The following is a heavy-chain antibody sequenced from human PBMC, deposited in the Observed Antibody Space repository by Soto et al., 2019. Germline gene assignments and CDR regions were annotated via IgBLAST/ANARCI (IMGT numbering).Heavy chain of an antibody. CDR2: TIPIFGTA. V-gene: IGHV1-69*13. J-gene: IGHJ6*02. D-gene: IGHD6-13*01. CDR3: ALRYSSSWGYYYYYGMDV. CDR1: GVTFSSYA. Sequence: ASVKVSCKASGVTFSSYAISWVRQAPGQGLEWMGGTIPIFGTANYAQKFQGRVTITADESTSTAYMELSSLRSEDTAVYYCALRYSSSWGYYYYYGMDVWGQGTTVTVSS.